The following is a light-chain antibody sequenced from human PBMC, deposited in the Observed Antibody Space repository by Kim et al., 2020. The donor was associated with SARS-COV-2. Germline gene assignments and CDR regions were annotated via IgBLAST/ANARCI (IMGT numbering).Light chain of an antibody. Sequence: QSVLTQPPSVSGAPGQRVTISCTGSSSNIGTGYDVHWYQHLPGTAPKLLIYLNNNRPSGVPDRFSGSKSGTSASLAITGLQAEDEADYYCQSYDTSLSGWMFGGGTQLTVL. J-gene: IGLJ3*02. CDR1: SSNIGTGYD. CDR3: QSYDTSLSGWM. V-gene: IGLV1-40*01. CDR2: LNN.